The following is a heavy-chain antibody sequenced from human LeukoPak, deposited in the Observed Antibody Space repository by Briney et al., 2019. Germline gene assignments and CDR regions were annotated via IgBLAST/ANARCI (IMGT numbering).Heavy chain of an antibody. CDR3: ARLKRVPGLGWFDP. Sequence: GASVKVSCKASGYTFTSYGISWVRQAPGQGLEWMGWISAYNGNTNYAQKLQGRVTMTTDTSTSTAYLELKSLRSDDTAVYYCARLKRVPGLGWFDPWGRGTLVTVS. CDR1: GYTFTSYG. J-gene: IGHJ5*02. V-gene: IGHV1-18*01. D-gene: IGHD2-2*01. CDR2: ISAYNGNT.